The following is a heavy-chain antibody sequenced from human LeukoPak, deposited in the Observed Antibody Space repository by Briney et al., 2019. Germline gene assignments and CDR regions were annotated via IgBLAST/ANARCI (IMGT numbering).Heavy chain of an antibody. D-gene: IGHD1-26*01. Sequence: GGSLSLSCVASGFIFNNYARYWVRQAPGKGLDWVAVISYDGSQKYLADSVKGGFTISRDTSKYTLYLQMNSLKAKDSAVYYCARDSAEGIVVDPASWFEPWGAGTLVTVS. J-gene: IGHJ5*02. V-gene: IGHV3-30*14. CDR3: ARDSAEGIVVDPASWFEP. CDR1: GFIFNNYA. CDR2: ISYDGSQK.